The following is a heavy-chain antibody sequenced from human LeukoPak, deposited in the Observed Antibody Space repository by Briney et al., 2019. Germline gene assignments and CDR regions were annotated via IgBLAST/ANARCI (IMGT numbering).Heavy chain of an antibody. CDR1: GFTFSSYA. J-gene: IGHJ3*02. Sequence: GGSLRLSCAASGFTFSSYAMSWVRQAPGKGLEWVSAISVSGGSTYYADSVKGRFTISRDNSKNTLYLQMNSLRAEDTAVYYCAKDHPRIAVADDAFDIWGQGTMVTVSS. V-gene: IGHV3-23*01. CDR3: AKDHPRIAVADDAFDI. D-gene: IGHD6-19*01. CDR2: ISVSGGST.